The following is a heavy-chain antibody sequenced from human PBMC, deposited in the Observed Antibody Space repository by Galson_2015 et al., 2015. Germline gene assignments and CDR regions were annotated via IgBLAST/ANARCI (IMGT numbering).Heavy chain of an antibody. CDR3: ASGTLYYYDSSGYYHSWYFDL. D-gene: IGHD3-22*01. J-gene: IGHJ2*01. CDR2: ISYDGSNK. CDR1: GFTFSSYA. V-gene: IGHV3-30-3*01. Sequence: SLRLSCAASGFTFSSYAMHWVRQAPGKGLEWVAVISYDGSNKYYADSVKGRFTISRDNSKNTLYLQMNSLRAEDTAVYYCASGTLYYYDSSGYYHSWYFDLWGRGTLVTVSS.